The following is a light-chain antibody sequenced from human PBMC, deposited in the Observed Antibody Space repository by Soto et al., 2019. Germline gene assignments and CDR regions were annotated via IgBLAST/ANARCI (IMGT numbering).Light chain of an antibody. Sequence: EIVLTQSPATLSLSPGERATLSCRASQSISSYLDWYQQKRGQAPRLLIYDASKMATGIPARFSGSGSGTDFTLTISSLEPEDFAVYYCQQRGNLPLTFGQGTRLGIK. J-gene: IGKJ5*01. V-gene: IGKV3-11*01. CDR3: QQRGNLPLT. CDR2: DAS. CDR1: QSISSY.